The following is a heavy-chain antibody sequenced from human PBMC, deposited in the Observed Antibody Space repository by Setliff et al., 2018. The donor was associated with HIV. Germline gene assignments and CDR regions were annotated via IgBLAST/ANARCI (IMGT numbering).Heavy chain of an antibody. CDR2: IEQDGSEK. CDR1: GFTFSGFW. Sequence: PGGSLRLSCAASGFTFSGFWMSWVRQAPGKGLKWVANIEQDGSEKYYVDSVKGRFSISRDNANNSLYLHMDSLRVEDTAIYYCAVPSQDSNGWSPFDYWGQGTLVTVSS. J-gene: IGHJ4*02. V-gene: IGHV3-7*01. CDR3: AVPSQDSNGWSPFDY. D-gene: IGHD6-19*01.